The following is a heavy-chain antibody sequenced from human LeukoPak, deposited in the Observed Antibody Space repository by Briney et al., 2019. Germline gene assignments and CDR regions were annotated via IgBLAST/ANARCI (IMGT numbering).Heavy chain of an antibody. CDR3: ARDRDIHSKPSIEVVMDV. D-gene: IGHD6-6*01. CDR1: GGSISSHY. V-gene: IGHV4-59*11. CDR2: IYYSGST. Sequence: PSETLSLTCTVSGGSISSHYWSWIRQPPGKGLEWIGYIYYSGSTNYNPSLKSRVTISVDTSKNQFSLKLSSVTAADTAVYYCARDRDIHSKPSIEVVMDVWGKGTTVTVSS. J-gene: IGHJ6*04.